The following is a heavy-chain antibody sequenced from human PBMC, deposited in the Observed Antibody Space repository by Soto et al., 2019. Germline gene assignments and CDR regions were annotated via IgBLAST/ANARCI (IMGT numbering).Heavy chain of an antibody. Sequence: GASVKVSCKASGGTFSSYSITWVRQAPGQGLEWMGGIIPIFGTANYAQNFQGRVTITADESTSTAYMELSSLKSEDTAVYYCARGGTYYDSSGYPKNNWFATWGQGTLVTVSS. CDR3: ARGGTYYDSSGYPKNNWFAT. CDR1: GGTFSSYS. V-gene: IGHV1-69*13. D-gene: IGHD3-22*01. J-gene: IGHJ5*02. CDR2: IIPIFGTA.